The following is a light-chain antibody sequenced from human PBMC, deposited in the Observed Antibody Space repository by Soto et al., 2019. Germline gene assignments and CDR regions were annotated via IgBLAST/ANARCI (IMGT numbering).Light chain of an antibody. CDR1: QSVSSSY. Sequence: EIVLTQSPGTLSLSPGERATLSCRASQSVSSSYLAWYQQKPGQAPRLLIYGASSRATGIPDRFSGSGSGTDFTLTISRLEPEDFAVYYCQQYGSSPLTFGGGIKVEFK. V-gene: IGKV3-20*01. CDR3: QQYGSSPLT. J-gene: IGKJ4*01. CDR2: GAS.